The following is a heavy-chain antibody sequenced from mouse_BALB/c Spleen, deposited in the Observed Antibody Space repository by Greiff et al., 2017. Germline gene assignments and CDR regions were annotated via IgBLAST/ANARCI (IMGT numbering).Heavy chain of an antibody. CDR3: ARSTGTWAMDY. Sequence: QVQLKESGPELVKPGASVRISCKASGYTFTSYYIHWVKQRPGQGLEWIGWIYPGNVNTKYNEKFKGKATLTADKSSSTAYMQLSSLTSEDSAVYFCARSTGTWAMDYWGQGTSVTVSS. J-gene: IGHJ4*01. V-gene: IGHV1S56*01. CDR2: IYPGNVNT. D-gene: IGHD4-1*01. CDR1: GYTFTSYY.